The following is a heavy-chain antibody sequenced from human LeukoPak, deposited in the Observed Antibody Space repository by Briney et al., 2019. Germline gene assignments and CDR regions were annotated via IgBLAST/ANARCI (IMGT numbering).Heavy chain of an antibody. CDR1: GFTVSSNY. V-gene: IGHV3-53*01. CDR3: ARGWQFSAFDP. Sequence: QPGGSLRLSCAASGFTVSSNYMSWVRQAPGKGLEWVSVIYGGGSTYYADSVKGRFTISRDNSKNTLYLQMNSLRAEDTAVYYCARGWQFSAFDPWGQGTLVTVSS. J-gene: IGHJ5*02. CDR2: IYGGGST. D-gene: IGHD2-15*01.